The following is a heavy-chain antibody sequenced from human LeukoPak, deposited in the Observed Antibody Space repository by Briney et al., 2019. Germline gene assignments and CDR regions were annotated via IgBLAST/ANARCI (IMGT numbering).Heavy chain of an antibody. J-gene: IGHJ3*02. CDR2: TYYRSKWYN. D-gene: IGHD3-9*01. Sequence: SQTLSLTCAISGDSVSSNSAAWNWIRQSPSRGLEWLGRTYYRSKWYNDYAVSVKSRITISPDTSKNQFSLQLNSVTPEDTAVYYCARELSLYYDILTGYYVHAFDIWGQGTMVTVSS. CDR3: ARELSLYYDILTGYYVHAFDI. CDR1: GDSVSSNSAA. V-gene: IGHV6-1*01.